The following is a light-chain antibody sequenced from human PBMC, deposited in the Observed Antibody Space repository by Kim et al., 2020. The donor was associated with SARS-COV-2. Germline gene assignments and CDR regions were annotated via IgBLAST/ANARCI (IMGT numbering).Light chain of an antibody. CDR2: QDF. CDR3: QAWDSGTVV. V-gene: IGLV3-1*01. CDR1: KLGEKY. Sequence: SYELTQPPSVSVSPGQTVTLTCSGDKLGEKYSCWYQQRSGQSPILLIYQDFKRPSGIPERFSSSNFGNTATLTISGTQTVDEADYYCQAWDSGTVVFGGGTQLTVL. J-gene: IGLJ2*01.